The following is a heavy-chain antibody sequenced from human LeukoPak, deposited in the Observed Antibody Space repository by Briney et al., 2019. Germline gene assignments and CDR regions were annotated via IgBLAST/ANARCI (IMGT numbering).Heavy chain of an antibody. V-gene: IGHV3-23*01. Sequence: PGGSLRLSCAASGFTFSSYAMSWVRQAPGKGLEWVSGISGRGGSTYYADSVKGRFTISRDNSKNTLYLQMNTLRAEDTAVYYCAKDPESYYYCYGMDVWGQGTTVTVSS. J-gene: IGHJ6*02. CDR2: ISGRGGST. CDR1: GFTFSSYA. CDR3: AKDPESYYYCYGMDV.